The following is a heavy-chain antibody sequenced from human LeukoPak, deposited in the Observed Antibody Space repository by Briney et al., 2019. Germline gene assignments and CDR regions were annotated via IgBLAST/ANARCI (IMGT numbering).Heavy chain of an antibody. J-gene: IGHJ3*02. V-gene: IGHV5-51*01. CDR1: GYSFSTSW. Sequence: GESLRISCKGFGYSFSTSWIGWVRQMPGKGLEWMGIIYPGDSDTRYSPSFQGQVAISADKSNNTAFLQWSSLKASDSAIYYCARLSWDIMVVPAAVRHFDIWGQGTMVSVSS. CDR3: ARLSWDIMVVPAAVRHFDI. CDR2: IYPGDSDT. D-gene: IGHD2-2*01.